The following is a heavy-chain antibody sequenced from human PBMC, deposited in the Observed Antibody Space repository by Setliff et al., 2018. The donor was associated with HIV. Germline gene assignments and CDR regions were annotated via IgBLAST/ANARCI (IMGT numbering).Heavy chain of an antibody. Sequence: PSETLSLTCSVSGGSISSISYYWGWIRQPPGKGLEWIGNIYYSGNTYYNPSLKSRVTISVDTSKKQFSLKLDSVTAADTAVYYCAAWGPRYSYAPYFFDSWGQGTLVTVS. CDR3: AAWGPRYSYAPYFFDS. D-gene: IGHD5-18*01. CDR2: IYYSGNT. CDR1: GGSISSISYY. V-gene: IGHV4-39*07. J-gene: IGHJ4*02.